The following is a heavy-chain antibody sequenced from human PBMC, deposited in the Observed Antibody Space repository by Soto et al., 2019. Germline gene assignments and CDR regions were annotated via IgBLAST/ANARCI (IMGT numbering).Heavy chain of an antibody. CDR2: ISYDGSNK. CDR1: GFTFSSYA. CDR3: ARDWGRTVTILSLGY. Sequence: ESGGGVVPPGRSLRLSCAASGFTFSSYAMHWVRQAPGKGLEWVAVISYDGSNKYYADSVKGRFTISRDNSKNTLYLQMNSLRAEDTAVYYCARDWGRTVTILSLGYWGQGTLVTVSS. V-gene: IGHV3-30-3*01. J-gene: IGHJ4*02. D-gene: IGHD4-17*01.